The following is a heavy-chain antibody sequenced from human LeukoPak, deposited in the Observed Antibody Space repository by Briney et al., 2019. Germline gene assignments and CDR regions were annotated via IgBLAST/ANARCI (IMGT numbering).Heavy chain of an antibody. CDR1: GYTFTNYG. CDR2: INPNSGGT. J-gene: IGHJ4*02. Sequence: ASVKVSCKASGYTFTNYGISWVRQAPGQGLEWMGWINPNSGGTNYAQKFQGRVTMTRDTSISTAYMELSRLRSDDTAVYYCARDHNLELVFDFWGQGTLVTVSS. CDR3: ARDHNLELVFDF. V-gene: IGHV1-2*02. D-gene: IGHD6-13*01.